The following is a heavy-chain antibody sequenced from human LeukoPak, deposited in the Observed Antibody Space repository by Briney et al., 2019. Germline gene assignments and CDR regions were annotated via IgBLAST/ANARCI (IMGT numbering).Heavy chain of an antibody. Sequence: ASVKVSCKASGYAFTGYYMHWVRQAPGQGLEWMGWINPNSGGTNYAQKFQGGVTMTRDTSISTAYMELSRLRSDDTAVYYCARAKAYSGSPKGPYYFDYWGQGTLVTVSS. CDR1: GYAFTGYY. CDR2: INPNSGGT. CDR3: ARAKAYSGSPKGPYYFDY. D-gene: IGHD1-26*01. V-gene: IGHV1-2*02. J-gene: IGHJ4*02.